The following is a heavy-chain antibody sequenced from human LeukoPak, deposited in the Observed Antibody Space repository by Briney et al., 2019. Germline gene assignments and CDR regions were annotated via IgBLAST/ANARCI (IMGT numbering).Heavy chain of an antibody. V-gene: IGHV1-18*01. J-gene: IGHJ4*02. D-gene: IGHD3-16*01. Sequence: GASVTVSCKASGYTFTSYGISWVRQAPGQGLERMGWISAYNGNTNYAQKLQGRVTMTTDTSTSTAYMELRSLRSDDTAVYYCARDRTLWYFDYWGQGTLVTVSS. CDR1: GYTFTSYG. CDR3: ARDRTLWYFDY. CDR2: ISAYNGNT.